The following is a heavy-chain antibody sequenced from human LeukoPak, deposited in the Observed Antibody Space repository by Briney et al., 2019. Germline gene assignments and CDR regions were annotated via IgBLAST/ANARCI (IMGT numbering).Heavy chain of an antibody. V-gene: IGHV4-39*07. CDR1: GDSISSITYY. Sequence: SETLSLTCTVSGDSISSITYYWAWIRRPPGKGLEWIGSICNGRTTYYNPSLKGRVTMSIDTSKNQFSLNLSSVTAADTGVYYCAREFGVIRHGDPSSGMDVWGQGTTVTVSS. D-gene: IGHD4-17*01. CDR2: ICNGRTT. J-gene: IGHJ6*02. CDR3: AREFGVIRHGDPSSGMDV.